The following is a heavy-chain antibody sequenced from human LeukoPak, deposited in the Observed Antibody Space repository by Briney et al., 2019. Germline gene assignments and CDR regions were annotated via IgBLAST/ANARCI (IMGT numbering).Heavy chain of an antibody. CDR1: GFTFSSHW. D-gene: IGHD1-26*01. J-gene: IGHJ4*02. CDR3: ARLIVGAIKN. V-gene: IGHV3-7*01. CDR2: IKQDGSEK. Sequence: GGSLRLSCAASGFTFSSHWMSWVRQAPGKGLEWVANIKQDGSEKYYVDSVKGRFTISRDNAKNSLYLQMNSLRAEDTAVYYFARLIVGAIKNWGQGTLVTASS.